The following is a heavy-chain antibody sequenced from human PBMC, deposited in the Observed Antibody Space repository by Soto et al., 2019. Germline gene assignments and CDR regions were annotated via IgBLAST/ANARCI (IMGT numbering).Heavy chain of an antibody. CDR1: GGSFSGYY. D-gene: IGHD2-2*01. Sequence: QVQLQQWGAGLLKPSETLSLTCAVYGGSFSGYYWSWIRQPPGKGLEWIGEINHSGSTNYNPSLKSSATISVDTSKNQFSLKLSSVTAADTAVYYCARSIRGTFLPAPLAYWGQGTLVTVSS. J-gene: IGHJ4*02. CDR2: INHSGST. CDR3: ARSIRGTFLPAPLAY. V-gene: IGHV4-34*01.